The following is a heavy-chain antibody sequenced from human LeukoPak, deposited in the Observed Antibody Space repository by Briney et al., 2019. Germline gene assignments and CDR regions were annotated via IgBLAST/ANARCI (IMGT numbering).Heavy chain of an antibody. CDR2: IYYNGST. CDR1: GGSISSHY. V-gene: IGHV4-59*11. J-gene: IGHJ4*02. CDR3: ARAEYCSSTSCFLFDY. Sequence: SETLSLTCTVSGGSISSHYWSWIRQPPGKGLEWIGYIYYNGSTNYNPSLKSRVTISVDTSKNQFSLKLSSVTAADTAVYYCARAEYCSSTSCFLFDYWGQGTLVTVSS. D-gene: IGHD2-2*01.